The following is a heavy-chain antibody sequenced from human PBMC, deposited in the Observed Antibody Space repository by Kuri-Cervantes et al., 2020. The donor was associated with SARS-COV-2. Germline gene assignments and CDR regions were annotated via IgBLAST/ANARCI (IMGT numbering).Heavy chain of an antibody. V-gene: IGHV3-48*01. D-gene: IGHD4-17*01. J-gene: IGHJ4*02. CDR1: GFIFSSHS. Sequence: GESLKISCAASGFIFSSHSMNWVRQAPGKGLEWVSYISSSSSTIYYADSVKGRFTISRDNAKNSLYLQMNSLRAEDTALYYCARGDRYGDYQTFDYWGQGTLVTVSS. CDR3: ARGDRYGDYQTFDY. CDR2: ISSSSSTI.